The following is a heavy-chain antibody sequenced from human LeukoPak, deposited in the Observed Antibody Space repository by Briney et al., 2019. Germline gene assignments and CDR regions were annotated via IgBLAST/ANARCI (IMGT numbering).Heavy chain of an antibody. V-gene: IGHV4-39*01. CDR2: IYYSGST. Sequence: SETLSLTCTVSGGSISNSSYYWGWIRQPPGKGLEWIGSIYYSGSTYYNPSLKSRVTISVDTSKNQFSLKLSSVTAADTAVYYCARLSVAGREAVDYWGQGTLVTVSS. J-gene: IGHJ4*02. D-gene: IGHD6-19*01. CDR1: GGSISNSSYY. CDR3: ARLSVAGREAVDY.